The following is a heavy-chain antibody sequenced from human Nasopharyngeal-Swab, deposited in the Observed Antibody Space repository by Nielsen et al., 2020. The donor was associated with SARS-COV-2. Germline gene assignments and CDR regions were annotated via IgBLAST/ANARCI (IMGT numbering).Heavy chain of an antibody. D-gene: IGHD6-19*01. CDR3: ARAGDSSGWYFWFDP. V-gene: IGHV3-30-3*01. Sequence: GESLKISCAASGFTFSSYAMHWVRQAPGKGLEWVAVISYDGCNKYYADSVKGRFTISRDNSKNTLYLQMNSLRAEDTAVYYCARAGDSSGWYFWFDPWGQGTLVTVSS. CDR1: GFTFSSYA. J-gene: IGHJ5*02. CDR2: ISYDGCNK.